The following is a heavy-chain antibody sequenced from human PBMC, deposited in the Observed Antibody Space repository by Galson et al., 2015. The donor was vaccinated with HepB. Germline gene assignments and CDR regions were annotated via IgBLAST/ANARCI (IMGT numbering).Heavy chain of an antibody. V-gene: IGHV1-8*01. D-gene: IGHD2-15*01. J-gene: IGHJ3*02. Sequence: SVKVSCKASGYTFTSYDINWVRQATGQGLEWMGWMNPNSGNTGYAQKLQGRVTMTTDTSTSTAYMELRSLRSDDTAVYYCARVSSGGSCYPFDIWGHGTLVPASS. CDR3: ARVSSGGSCYPFDI. CDR1: GYTFTSYD. CDR2: MNPNSGNT.